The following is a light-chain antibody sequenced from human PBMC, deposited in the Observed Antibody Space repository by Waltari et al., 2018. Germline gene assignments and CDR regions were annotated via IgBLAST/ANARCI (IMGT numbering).Light chain of an antibody. Sequence: QSALTQPASVSGSPGQSINISCTGTSSDVGSYNLVSWYQQHPGKAPKLMIYEDNKRPSGVSNRFSGSKSGNTASLTISGLQAEDEADYYCCSYAGSAIWVFGGGTKLTVL. CDR2: EDN. V-gene: IGLV2-23*01. CDR1: SSDVGSYNL. J-gene: IGLJ3*02. CDR3: CSYAGSAIWV.